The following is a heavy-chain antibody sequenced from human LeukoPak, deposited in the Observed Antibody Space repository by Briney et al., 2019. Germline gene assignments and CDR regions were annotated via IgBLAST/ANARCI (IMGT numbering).Heavy chain of an antibody. Sequence: SETLSLTCTVSGASTSSNYWSWIRQSPGKGLEWIGYIYYSGSTNYNPSLKSRVTISVDTSKNQFSLKLRSVTAADTAVYYCARLPGTSRFDPWGQGTLVIVSS. D-gene: IGHD2-2*01. CDR2: IYYSGST. V-gene: IGHV4-59*08. CDR1: GASTSSNY. CDR3: ARLPGTSRFDP. J-gene: IGHJ5*02.